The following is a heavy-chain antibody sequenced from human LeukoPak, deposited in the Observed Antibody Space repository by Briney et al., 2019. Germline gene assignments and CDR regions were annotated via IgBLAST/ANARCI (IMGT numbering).Heavy chain of an antibody. V-gene: IGHV3-48*03. D-gene: IGHD5-18*01. CDR2: ISSSGSTI. J-gene: IGHJ4*02. CDR3: ERGGYSYGYTYFDY. CDR1: GFTFSSYE. Sequence: GGSLRLSCAASGFTFSSYEMNWVRQAPGKGLEWVSYISSSGSTIYYADSVKGRFTISRDNAKNSLYLQMNSLRAEDTAVYYCERGGYSYGYTYFDYWGQGTLVTVSS.